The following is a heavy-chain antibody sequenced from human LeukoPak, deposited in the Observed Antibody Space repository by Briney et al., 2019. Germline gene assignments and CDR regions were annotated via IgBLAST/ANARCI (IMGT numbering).Heavy chain of an antibody. Sequence: EASVKVSCKASGYTFTSYGISWVRQAPGQGLEWMGGMNPNSGNTGYAQKFQGRVTMTRNTSISTAYMELSSLRSEDTAVYYCARAASYYDFWSGYDRGAFDIWGQGTMVTVSS. V-gene: IGHV1-8*02. J-gene: IGHJ3*02. CDR1: GYTFTSYG. CDR2: MNPNSGNT. D-gene: IGHD3-3*01. CDR3: ARAASYYDFWSGYDRGAFDI.